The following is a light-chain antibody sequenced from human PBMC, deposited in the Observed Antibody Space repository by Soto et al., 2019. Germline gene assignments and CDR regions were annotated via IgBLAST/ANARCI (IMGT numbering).Light chain of an antibody. Sequence: QSVLTQPASGSGSPGQSITISCTGTSSDVGGYNYVSWYQQHPGKAPKLLIYDVSNRPSGVSNRFSGSKSGNTASLTISGLPAEYEADYYCSSYTSSTSVIFGGGTKLAVL. CDR1: SSDVGGYNY. J-gene: IGLJ2*01. CDR3: SSYTSSTSVI. V-gene: IGLV2-14*01. CDR2: DVS.